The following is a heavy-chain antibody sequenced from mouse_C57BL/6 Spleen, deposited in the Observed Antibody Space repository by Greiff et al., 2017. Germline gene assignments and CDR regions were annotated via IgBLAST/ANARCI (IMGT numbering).Heavy chain of an antibody. J-gene: IGHJ3*01. Sequence: GQLQQSGAELVKPGALVKLSCTASGFNIKDYYMHWVKQRTEHGLEWIGRIDPEDGETKDAPKFQGKATITADTSSKTAYPELSGLTSEDTAVYYCDLGAWFAYWGQGTLVTVSA. V-gene: IGHV14-2*01. D-gene: IGHD4-1*01. CDR2: IDPEDGET. CDR1: GFNIKDYY. CDR3: DLGAWFAY.